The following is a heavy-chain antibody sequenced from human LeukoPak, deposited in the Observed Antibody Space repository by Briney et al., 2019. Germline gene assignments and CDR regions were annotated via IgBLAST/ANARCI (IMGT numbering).Heavy chain of an antibody. CDR1: GYSFTSYW. D-gene: IGHD5-18*01. J-gene: IGHJ4*02. V-gene: IGHV5-51*01. CDR3: ARQTAMGRSGDY. CDR2: IDPSDSET. Sequence: GESLKISCKASGYSFTSYWIGWVRQMPGKGLEWMGIIDPSDSETRYTPTFQGQVTISVDKSLTTADLQWNSLKASDTAMYYCARQTAMGRSGDYWGQGTLVTVSS.